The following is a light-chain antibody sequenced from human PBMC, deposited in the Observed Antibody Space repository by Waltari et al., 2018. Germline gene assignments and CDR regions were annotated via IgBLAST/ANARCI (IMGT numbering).Light chain of an antibody. CDR1: SSDIGVYNY. Sequence: QSALTQPASVSGSPGQSITISCFGTSSDIGVYNYVSWYQQYPGKAPKLMIYDVSKRPSGVSARFSGSKSDHTASRTISGLRAEDEADYYCNSYTRKTASVVFGGGTKLTVL. CDR3: NSYTRKTASVV. CDR2: DVS. J-gene: IGLJ3*02. V-gene: IGLV2-14*01.